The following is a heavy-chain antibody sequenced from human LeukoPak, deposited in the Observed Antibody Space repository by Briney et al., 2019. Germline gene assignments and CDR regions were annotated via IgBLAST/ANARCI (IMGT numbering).Heavy chain of an antibody. Sequence: PSETLSLTCIVSGGSISSHYWNWIRQPPGKGLEWIGYIYYSGNTNYNPSLKSRVTISVDTSKNQFSLKLSSVTAADTAVYYCARATYYYDSSGYSSPYYYFDYWGQGTLVTVSS. CDR2: IYYSGNT. J-gene: IGHJ4*02. CDR3: ARATYYYDSSGYSSPYYYFDY. CDR1: GGSISSHY. V-gene: IGHV4-59*11. D-gene: IGHD3-22*01.